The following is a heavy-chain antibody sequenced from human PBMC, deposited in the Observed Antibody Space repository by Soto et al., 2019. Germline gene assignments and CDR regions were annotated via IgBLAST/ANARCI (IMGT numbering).Heavy chain of an antibody. Sequence: SETLSLTCTVSGGSISSSSYYWGWIRQPPGKGLEWIGSIYYSGSTYYNPSLKSRVTISVDTSKNQFSLKLSSVTAADTAVYYCASRIYDYIWGSYTPRTDYWGQGTLVTVSS. CDR2: IYYSGST. CDR1: GGSISSSSYY. CDR3: ASRIYDYIWGSYTPRTDY. J-gene: IGHJ4*02. V-gene: IGHV4-39*01. D-gene: IGHD3-16*01.